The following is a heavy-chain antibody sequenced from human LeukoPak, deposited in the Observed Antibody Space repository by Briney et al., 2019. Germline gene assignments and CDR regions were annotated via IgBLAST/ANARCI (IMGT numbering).Heavy chain of an antibody. CDR1: GFTFSSYA. CDR3: AKLASFLVVPAAGTNFDY. Sequence: GGSLRLSCAASGFTFSSYAMSWVRQAPGKGLEWVSGISGSGGSTYYADSVRGRFTISRDNSKNTLYLQMNSLRAEDTAVYYCAKLASFLVVPAAGTNFDYWGQGTLVTVSS. CDR2: ISGSGGST. V-gene: IGHV3-23*01. D-gene: IGHD2-2*01. J-gene: IGHJ4*02.